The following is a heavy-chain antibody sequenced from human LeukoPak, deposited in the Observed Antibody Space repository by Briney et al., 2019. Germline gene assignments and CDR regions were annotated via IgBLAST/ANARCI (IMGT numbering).Heavy chain of an antibody. CDR1: GFTFSSYA. Sequence: SGGSLRLSCAASGFTFSSYAMTWVRQAPGKGLEWVSAISGSGGRTNHADSVKGRFTISRDDSKNTLYLQMNILRAEDTAVYYCASSRVGSTSCSVDYWGQGTLVTVSS. CDR2: ISGSGGRT. J-gene: IGHJ4*02. CDR3: ASSRVGSTSCSVDY. V-gene: IGHV3-23*01. D-gene: IGHD2-2*01.